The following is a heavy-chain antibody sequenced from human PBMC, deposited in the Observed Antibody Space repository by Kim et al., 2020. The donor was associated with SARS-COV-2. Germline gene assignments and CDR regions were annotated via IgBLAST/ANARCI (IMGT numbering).Heavy chain of an antibody. D-gene: IGHD3-9*01. Sequence: GGSLRLSCAASGFTFSSYAMHWVRQAPGKGLEWVAVISYDGSNKYYADSVKGRFTISRDNSKNTLYLQMNSLRAEDTAVYYCARDEGYYDILTGCFDYWG. CDR2: ISYDGSNK. J-gene: IGHJ4*03. CDR3: ARDEGYYDILTGCFDY. CDR1: GFTFSSYA. V-gene: IGHV3-30*04.